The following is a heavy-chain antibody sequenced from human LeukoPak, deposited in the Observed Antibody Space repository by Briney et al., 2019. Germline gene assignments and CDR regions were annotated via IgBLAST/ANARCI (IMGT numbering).Heavy chain of an antibody. D-gene: IGHD1-14*01. CDR2: IYYSGST. Sequence: SETLSLTCSVSGASISSGSNYWGWIRQPPGKGLEWIANIYYSGSTYYNPSLKSRVTISVDTSKNQFSLKLSSVTAADTAVYYCAGLIRPGWFDPWGQGTLVTVSS. V-gene: IGHV4-39*01. CDR1: GASISSGSNY. J-gene: IGHJ5*02. CDR3: AGLIRPGWFDP.